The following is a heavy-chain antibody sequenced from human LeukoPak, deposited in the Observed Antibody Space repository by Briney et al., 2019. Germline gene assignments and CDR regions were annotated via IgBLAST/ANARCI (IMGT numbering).Heavy chain of an antibody. CDR3: ARGGVDSSGYYYLFDY. J-gene: IGHJ4*02. V-gene: IGHV4-4*07. CDR1: GDSISSYY. D-gene: IGHD3-22*01. Sequence: PSETLSLTCTVSGDSISSYYWSWIQQPSGKGLEWIGRIYISGSTNYNPSLKSRVTISVDKSKNQFSLNLRSVTAADTAVYYCARGGVDSSGYYYLFDYWGQGSLVTVFS. CDR2: IYISGST.